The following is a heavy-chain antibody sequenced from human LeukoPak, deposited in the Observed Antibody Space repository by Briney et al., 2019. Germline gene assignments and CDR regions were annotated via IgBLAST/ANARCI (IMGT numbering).Heavy chain of an antibody. D-gene: IGHD4-17*01. V-gene: IGHV4-61*02. CDR2: IYTSGST. J-gene: IGHJ3*02. CDR3: ARRGADYGDYGGAFDS. CDR1: GGSISSGSYY. Sequence: KPSEALSLTCTVSGGSISSGSYYWSWIRQPAGKGLEWIGRIYTSGSTNYNPSLKSRVTISVDTSKNQFSLKLSSVTAADTAVYYCARRGADYGDYGGAFDSWGQGTMVTVSS.